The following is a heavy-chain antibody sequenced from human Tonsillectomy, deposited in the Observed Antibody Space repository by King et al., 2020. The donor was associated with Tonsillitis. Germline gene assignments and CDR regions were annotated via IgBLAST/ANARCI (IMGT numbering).Heavy chain of an antibody. D-gene: IGHD3-9*01. CDR2: ISGSGGGT. CDR1: GFTFGSYA. V-gene: IGHV3-23*04. CDR3: ARDQALILAGPGAFDI. Sequence: VQLVESGGGLVQPGGSLRLSCAASGFTFGSYAMNWVRQSPGKGLEWVSAISGSGGGTYYADSAKGRFTISRDNSENTVHLHMNSLRAEDTAVYYCARDQALILAGPGAFDIWGQGTMVTVSS. J-gene: IGHJ3*02.